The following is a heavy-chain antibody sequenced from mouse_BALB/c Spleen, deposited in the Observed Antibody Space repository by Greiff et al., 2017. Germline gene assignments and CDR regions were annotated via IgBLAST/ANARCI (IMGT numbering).Heavy chain of an antibody. CDR3: ARYGFDY. Sequence: EVNVVESGGGLVQPGGSRKLSCAASGFTFSSFGMHWVRQAPEKGLEWVAYISSGSSTIYYADTVKGRFTISRDNPKNTLFLQMTSLRSEDTAMYYCARYGFDYWGQGTTLTVSS. CDR1: GFTFSSFG. V-gene: IGHV5-17*02. J-gene: IGHJ2*01. D-gene: IGHD1-1*01. CDR2: ISSGSSTI.